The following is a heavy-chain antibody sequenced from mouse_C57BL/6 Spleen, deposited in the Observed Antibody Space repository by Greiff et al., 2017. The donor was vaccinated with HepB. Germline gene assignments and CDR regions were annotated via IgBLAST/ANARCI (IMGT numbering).Heavy chain of an antibody. CDR3: ARDWEGFDY. D-gene: IGHD4-1*01. Sequence: VKQRPGQGLEWIGNIYPSDSETHYNQKFKDKATLTVDKSSSTAYMQLSSLTSEDSAVYYCARDWEGFDYWGQGTTLTVSS. J-gene: IGHJ2*01. V-gene: IGHV1-61*01. CDR2: IYPSDSET.